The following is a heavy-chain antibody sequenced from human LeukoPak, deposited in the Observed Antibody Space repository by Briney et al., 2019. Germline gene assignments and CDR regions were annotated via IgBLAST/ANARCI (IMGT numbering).Heavy chain of an antibody. CDR2: ISSGSSYI. D-gene: IGHD3-22*01. Sequence: GGSLRLSCAASGFSFSSYSMNWVRQAPGKGLEWVSFISSGSSYIYYADSVKGRFTISRDNAKNSLYLQMNSLRAEDTAVYYCASPPYDSSGYYYGYWGQGTLVTVSS. CDR3: ASPPYDSSGYYYGY. J-gene: IGHJ4*02. CDR1: GFSFSSYS. V-gene: IGHV3-21*01.